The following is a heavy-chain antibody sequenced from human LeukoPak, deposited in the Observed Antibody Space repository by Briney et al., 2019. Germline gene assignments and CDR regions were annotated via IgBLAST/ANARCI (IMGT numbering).Heavy chain of an antibody. V-gene: IGHV1-46*01. Sequence: ASVKVSCKASRYTFTSYYVHWVRQAPGQGLEWMGIINPLGGSTTYAHKFQDRVTMTRDTSTSTVYMELSSLRSEDTAVYYCARVHDFWSGLFDYWGQGTLVTVSS. CDR1: RYTFTSYY. D-gene: IGHD3-3*01. CDR3: ARVHDFWSGLFDY. J-gene: IGHJ4*02. CDR2: INPLGGST.